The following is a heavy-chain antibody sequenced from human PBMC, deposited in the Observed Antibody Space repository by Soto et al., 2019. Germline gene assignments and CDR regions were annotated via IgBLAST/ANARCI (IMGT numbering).Heavy chain of an antibody. CDR1: GGSISSGGYS. V-gene: IGHV4-30-2*01. Sequence: SETLSLTCAVSGGSISSGGYSWSWIRQPPGKGLEWIGYIYHSGSTYYNPSLKSRVTISVDRSKNQFSLKLSSVTAADTAVYYCASRGSLFDYWGQGTLVTVSS. D-gene: IGHD3-10*01. J-gene: IGHJ4*02. CDR2: IYHSGST. CDR3: ASRGSLFDY.